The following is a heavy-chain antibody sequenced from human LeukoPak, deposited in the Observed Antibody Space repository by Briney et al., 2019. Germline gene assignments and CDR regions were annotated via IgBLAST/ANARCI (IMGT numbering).Heavy chain of an antibody. CDR1: GYTFTGYY. V-gene: IGHV1-69*05. J-gene: IGHJ5*02. Sequence: SVKVSCKASGYTFTGYYMHWVRQAPGQGLEWMGRIIPIFGTANYAQKFQGRVTITTDESTSTAYMELSSLRSEDTAVYYCARVGGDYSNWFDPWGQGTLVTVSS. CDR3: ARVGGDYSNWFDP. CDR2: IIPIFGTA. D-gene: IGHD2-21*02.